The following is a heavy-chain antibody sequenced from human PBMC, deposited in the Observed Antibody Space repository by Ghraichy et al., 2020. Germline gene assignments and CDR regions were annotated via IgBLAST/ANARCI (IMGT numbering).Heavy chain of an antibody. CDR2: IKSKTDGETT. V-gene: IGHV3-15*01. J-gene: IGHJ4*02. CDR3: TSVGDTYGSGY. D-gene: IGHD3-10*01. CDR1: GFIFTNAW. Sequence: GGSLRLSCTASGFIFTNAWLTWVRQAPGKGLEWVGRIKSKTDGETTDYSTAVQGRFIISRDDSRSTVYLQMRSLRSEDSDVYYCTSVGDTYGSGYWGRGTLVTVSS.